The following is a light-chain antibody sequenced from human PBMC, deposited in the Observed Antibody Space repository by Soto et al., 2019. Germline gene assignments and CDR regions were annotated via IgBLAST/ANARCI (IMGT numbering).Light chain of an antibody. J-gene: IGKJ1*01. CDR1: QSISSW. Sequence: DIQMTQSPSTLSASVGDRVTITCRASQSISSWLAWYQQKPGKAPKLLIYKASRLQSGVPSRFSGSGSGTDFTLTISSLQREDFATYYCQQRYYNPTVGQRTKVNIE. CDR3: QQRYYNPT. CDR2: KAS. V-gene: IGKV1-5*03.